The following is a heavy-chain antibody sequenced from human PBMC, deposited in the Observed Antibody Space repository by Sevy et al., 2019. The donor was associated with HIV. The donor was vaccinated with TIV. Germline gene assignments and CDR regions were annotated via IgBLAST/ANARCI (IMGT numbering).Heavy chain of an antibody. D-gene: IGHD2-2*01. CDR2: ISGSGGST. V-gene: IGHV3-23*01. Sequence: GGSLRLSCAASGFTFSSYAMSWVRQAPGKGLEWVSAISGSGGSTYYADSVKGRFTISRDNSKNTLYLQMNSLRAEDTAMYYCARDCSSANCLWGMDVWGQGTMVTVSS. CDR3: ARDCSSANCLWGMDV. J-gene: IGHJ6*02. CDR1: GFTFSSYA.